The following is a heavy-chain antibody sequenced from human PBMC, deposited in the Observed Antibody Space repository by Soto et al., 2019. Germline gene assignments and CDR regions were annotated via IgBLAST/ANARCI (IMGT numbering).Heavy chain of an antibody. CDR2: IYHSGST. V-gene: IGHV4-30-2*01. CDR3: ARVPSP. Sequence: SETLSLTCAVSGGSISSGGFSWSWIRQPPGKGLEWIGYIYHSGSTYYNPSLKSRVTISVDRSKNQFSLKLSSVTAADTAVYYCARVPSPWGHGTLVTVSS. J-gene: IGHJ5*02. CDR1: GGSISSGGFS.